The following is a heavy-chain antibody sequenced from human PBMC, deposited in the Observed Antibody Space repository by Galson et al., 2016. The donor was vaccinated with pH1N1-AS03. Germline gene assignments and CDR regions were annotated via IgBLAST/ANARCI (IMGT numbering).Heavy chain of an antibody. D-gene: IGHD4-17*01. V-gene: IGHV4-4*02. CDR1: GGSMTSPDW. Sequence: LTCAVSGGSMTSPDWWTWVRQPPGKGLEWIGEVHYSGTTSYNPSLNSRVTMSIDKSNNQFSLNLGSVTAADTAVYYCARHLYGDYVGWFDPWGQGTLVTVSS. CDR3: ARHLYGDYVGWFDP. J-gene: IGHJ5*02. CDR2: VHYSGTT.